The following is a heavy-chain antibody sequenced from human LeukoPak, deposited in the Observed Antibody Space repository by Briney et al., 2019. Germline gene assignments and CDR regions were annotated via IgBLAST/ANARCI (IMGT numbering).Heavy chain of an antibody. CDR3: AREMATRALDY. J-gene: IGHJ4*02. Sequence: GSSVKVSCKASGGTFSSYAISWVRQAPGQGLEWMGRIIPILGIANYAQKFQGRVTITADKSTSTAYMELSSLRSEDTAVYYCAREMATRALDYWGQGTLVTVSS. CDR1: GGTFSSYA. V-gene: IGHV1-69*04. CDR2: IIPILGIA. D-gene: IGHD5-24*01.